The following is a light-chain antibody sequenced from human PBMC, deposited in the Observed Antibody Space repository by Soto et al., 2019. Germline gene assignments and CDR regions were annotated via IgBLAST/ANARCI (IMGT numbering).Light chain of an antibody. CDR3: QQYDNLPIT. J-gene: IGKJ5*01. CDR2: DAS. Sequence: DIQMTQSPSSLSASVGXXXTITCQASQDIXXXLXWYQQKPGKAPKLLIYDASNLETGVPSRFSGSGSGTDFTFTISSLQPEDIATYYCQQYDNLPITFGQGTRLEIK. CDR1: QDIXXX. V-gene: IGKV1-33*01.